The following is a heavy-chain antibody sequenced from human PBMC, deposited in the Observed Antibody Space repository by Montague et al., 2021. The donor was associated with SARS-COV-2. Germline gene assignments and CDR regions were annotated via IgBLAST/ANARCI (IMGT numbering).Heavy chain of an antibody. CDR2: IYSSGRT. CDR3: ARDFGESRDH. D-gene: IGHD3-10*01. J-gene: IGHJ4*02. Sequence: SLRLSCAASGFTVSSNYMSWVRQAPGKGLEWVSLIYSSGRTSYADSVKGRFTVSRDNSKNTLYLQMNSLRAEDTAVYYCARDFGESRDHWGQGTLVTVSS. CDR1: GFTVSSNY. V-gene: IGHV3-53*01.